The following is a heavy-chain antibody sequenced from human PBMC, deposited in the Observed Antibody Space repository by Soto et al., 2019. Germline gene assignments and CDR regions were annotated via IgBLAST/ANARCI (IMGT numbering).Heavy chain of an antibody. V-gene: IGHV3-13*01. CDR2: IGTAGDT. CDR3: ARARTGYSSSWFDY. D-gene: IGHD6-13*01. CDR1: GFTFSSYD. J-gene: IGHJ4*02. Sequence: GGSLRLSCAASGFTFSSYDMHWVRQATGKGLEWVSAIGTAGDTYYPGSVKGRFTIARENAKNSLYLQMNSLRAGDTGVYYCARARTGYSSSWFDYWGQGTLVTVSS.